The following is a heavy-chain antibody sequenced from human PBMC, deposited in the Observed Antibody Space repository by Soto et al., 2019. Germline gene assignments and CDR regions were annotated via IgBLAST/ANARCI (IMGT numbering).Heavy chain of an antibody. V-gene: IGHV1-2*02. D-gene: IGHD3-16*01. J-gene: IGHJ4*02. CDR2: IKPNSGGT. CDR3: ARALLRGGYLFDY. Sequence: ASVKVSFKASGYPVTGYYMHWVRQAPGQGLEWMGWIKPNSGGTNYAQKFQGRVTMTRDTSISTAYMELSRLRSDDTAVYYCARALLRGGYLFDYWGQGTMVTVSS. CDR1: GYPVTGYY.